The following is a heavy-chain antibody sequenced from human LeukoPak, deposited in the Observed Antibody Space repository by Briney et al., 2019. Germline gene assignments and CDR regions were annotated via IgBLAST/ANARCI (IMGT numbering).Heavy chain of an antibody. D-gene: IGHD6-13*01. CDR3: ARDSAPDNNSSRLIRFFDY. Sequence: SETLSLTCTVSGGSISSSSYYWGWIRQPPGKVLEWIGSIYYSGTTYKNPSLKSRVTISVDTSKNQFSLKLSSVTAADTAVYYCARDSAPDNNSSRLIRFFDYWGQGTLVTVSS. CDR2: IYYSGTT. V-gene: IGHV4-39*07. J-gene: IGHJ4*02. CDR1: GGSISSSSYY.